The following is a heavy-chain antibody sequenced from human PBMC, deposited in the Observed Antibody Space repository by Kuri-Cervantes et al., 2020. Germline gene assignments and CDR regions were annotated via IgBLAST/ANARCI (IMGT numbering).Heavy chain of an antibody. Sequence: GESLKISCAASGFTFSSYWMSWVRQAPGKGLEWVANIKQDGSEKYYVDSAKGRFTISGDNAKNSLYLQMNSLRAEDTAVYYCAREQGYCSSTSCYDWFDPWGQGTLVTVSS. CDR1: GFTFSSYW. D-gene: IGHD2-2*01. CDR3: AREQGYCSSTSCYDWFDP. CDR2: IKQDGSEK. J-gene: IGHJ5*02. V-gene: IGHV3-7*01.